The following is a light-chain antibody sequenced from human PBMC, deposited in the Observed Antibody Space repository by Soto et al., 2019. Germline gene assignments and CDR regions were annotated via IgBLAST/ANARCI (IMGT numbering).Light chain of an antibody. J-gene: IGLJ7*01. Sequence: QLVLTQPPSASGTPGQRVTISCSGSSSNIGSNTVNWYQQLPGTAPKLLIYSNNQRPSGVPDRFSGSKSGTSASLAISDLQSEDEADYYCAAWDDSLNGPVFGGGTQLTVL. CDR2: SNN. CDR1: SSNIGSNT. V-gene: IGLV1-44*01. CDR3: AAWDDSLNGPV.